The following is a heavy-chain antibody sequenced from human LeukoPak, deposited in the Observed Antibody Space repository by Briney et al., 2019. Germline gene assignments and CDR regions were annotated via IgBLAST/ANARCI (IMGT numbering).Heavy chain of an antibody. J-gene: IGHJ4*02. CDR3: AKDHDYGGNPYYFDY. CDR1: GFTFSSYG. V-gene: IGHV3-30*02. CDR2: IRYDGSNK. D-gene: IGHD4-23*01. Sequence: GRSLRLSCAASGFTFSSYGMHWVRQAPGKGLEWVALIRYDGSNKYYADSVKGRFTISRDNSKNTLYLQMNSLRAEDTAVYYCAKDHDYGGNPYYFDYWGQGTLVTVSS.